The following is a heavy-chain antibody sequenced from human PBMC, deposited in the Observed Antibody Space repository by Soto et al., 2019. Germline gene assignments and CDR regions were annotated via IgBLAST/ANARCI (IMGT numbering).Heavy chain of an antibody. V-gene: IGHV3-53*01. Sequence: EVQLVESGGGLIQPGGSLRLSCAASGFTVSDNYMSWVRQAPGKGLEWGSVIYRSGSTHYADSVKGRFTISRDNSKNTLYLQMNALRSEDTAVYCCSRELESYGLVMDVWGQGTTVTVSS. J-gene: IGHJ6*02. CDR1: GFTVSDNY. CDR2: IYRSGST. CDR3: SRELESYGLVMDV. D-gene: IGHD3-16*01.